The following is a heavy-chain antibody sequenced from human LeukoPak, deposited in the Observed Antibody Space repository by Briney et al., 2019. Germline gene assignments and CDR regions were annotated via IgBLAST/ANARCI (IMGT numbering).Heavy chain of an antibody. J-gene: IGHJ4*02. D-gene: IGHD3-10*01. V-gene: IGHV1-2*02. CDR3: GSYASGYNWLKV. CDR2: IHPGTGDT. CDR1: GHTFTAYY. Sequence: ASVKVSCKASGHTFTAYYIHWVRQAPGQGLEWMGWIHPGTGDTNYALKFQGRVTVSRDTSISTAYMELSRLRSDDTAVYYCGSYASGYNWLKVWGQGTPVTVSS.